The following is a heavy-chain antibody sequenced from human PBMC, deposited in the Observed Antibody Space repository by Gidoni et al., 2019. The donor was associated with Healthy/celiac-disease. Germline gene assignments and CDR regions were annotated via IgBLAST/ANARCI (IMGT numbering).Heavy chain of an antibody. CDR2: ISYDGSNK. Sequence: QVQLVESGGGVVQPGRSLRLSCAASGFTFSSYAMHWVRQAPGKGLEWVAVISYDGSNKYYADSVKGRFTISRDNSKNTLYLQMNSLRAEDTAVYYCARVRSPTIVATIRFDYWGQGTLVTVSS. V-gene: IGHV3-30-3*01. J-gene: IGHJ4*02. D-gene: IGHD5-12*01. CDR3: ARVRSPTIVATIRFDY. CDR1: GFTFSSYA.